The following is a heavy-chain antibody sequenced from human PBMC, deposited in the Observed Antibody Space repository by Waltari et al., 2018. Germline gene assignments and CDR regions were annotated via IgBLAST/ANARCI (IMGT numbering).Heavy chain of an antibody. V-gene: IGHV3-53*01. CDR1: GFTINNNY. CDR2: IYAGSGGT. Sequence: EVQLVESGGGLIQPGGSLRLYWAASGFTINNNYMSWVGQAPGKGLEWVSVIYAGSGGTFYAESVKGRFTVSRDNSKNTLYLDLNSLTAEDTAVYYCARAGLGSPLQWLQLLDSWGRGTLVTVSS. CDR3: ARAGLGSPLQWLQLLDS. J-gene: IGHJ4*02. D-gene: IGHD5-12*01.